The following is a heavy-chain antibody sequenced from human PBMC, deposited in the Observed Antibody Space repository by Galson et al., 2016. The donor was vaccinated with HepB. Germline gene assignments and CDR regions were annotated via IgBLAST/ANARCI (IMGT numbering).Heavy chain of an antibody. V-gene: IGHV3-23*01. CDR2: IRGSGDT. Sequence: SLRLSCAASGSTFRSYVMSWVRRAPGKGLEWVSAIRGSGDTYYADSVKGRFTISRDNSMNTVYLQMNSLRAEDTAVYFCAKSRPYGTGWFGVNDYWGQGTLVTVSS. CDR1: GSTFRSYV. J-gene: IGHJ4*02. D-gene: IGHD6-19*01. CDR3: AKSRPYGTGWFGVNDY.